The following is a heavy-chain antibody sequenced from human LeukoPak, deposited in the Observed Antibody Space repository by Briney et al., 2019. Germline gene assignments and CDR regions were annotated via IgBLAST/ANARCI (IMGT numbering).Heavy chain of an antibody. CDR2: IYYSGST. CDR3: ARQEPLNYDILTGLFDY. D-gene: IGHD3-9*01. Sequence: PSETLSLTCTVSGGSISSSSYYWGWIRQPPGKGLEWIGSIYYSGSTYYNPSLKSRVTISVDTSKNQFSLKLSSVTAADTAVYYCARQEPLNYDILTGLFDYWGQGTLVTVSS. CDR1: GGSISSSSYY. V-gene: IGHV4-39*07. J-gene: IGHJ4*02.